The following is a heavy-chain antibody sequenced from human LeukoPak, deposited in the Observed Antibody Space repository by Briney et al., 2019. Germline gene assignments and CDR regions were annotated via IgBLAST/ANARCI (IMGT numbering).Heavy chain of an antibody. Sequence: PSETLSLTCAVYGGSFYGYYWSWIRQPPGKGLEWIGEINHSGSTNYNPSLKSRLTISLDTSKNQFSLKLSSVTAADTAVFYCARVKDCSSISCYSNYYYMDVWGKGTTVTVSS. CDR1: GGSFYGYY. J-gene: IGHJ6*03. CDR3: ARVKDCSSISCYSNYYYMDV. V-gene: IGHV4-34*01. CDR2: INHSGST. D-gene: IGHD2-2*01.